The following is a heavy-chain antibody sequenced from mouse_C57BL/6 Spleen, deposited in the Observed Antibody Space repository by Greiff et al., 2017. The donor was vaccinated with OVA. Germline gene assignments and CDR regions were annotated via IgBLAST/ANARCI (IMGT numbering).Heavy chain of an antibody. CDR3: ARDITTVVAPYYAMDY. D-gene: IGHD1-1*01. J-gene: IGHJ4*01. V-gene: IGHV1-55*01. Sequence: QVQLQQPGAELVKPGASVKMSCKASGYTFTSYWITWVKQRPGQGLEWIGDIYPGSGSTNYNEKFKSKAKLTVDTSSSTAYMQLSSLTSEDSAVYYCARDITTVVAPYYAMDYWGQGTSVTVSS. CDR1: GYTFTSYW. CDR2: IYPGSGST.